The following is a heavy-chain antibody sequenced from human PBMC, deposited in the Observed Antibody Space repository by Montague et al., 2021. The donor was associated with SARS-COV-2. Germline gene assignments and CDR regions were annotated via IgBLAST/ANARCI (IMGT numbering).Heavy chain of an antibody. D-gene: IGHD3-10*01. Sequence: SETLSLTCAVHGGSFSTYSWNWIRQPPGKGLEWIGEIHHGGSTNYNPSLKSRVTISADTSKNQFSLKLTSVVAADTAVYYCARLGDGVVPSPILGVGPYYSYYYMGVWGKGTTVTVSS. CDR2: IHHGGST. CDR3: ARLGDGVVPSPILGVGPYYSYYYMGV. V-gene: IGHV4-34*01. J-gene: IGHJ6*03. CDR1: GGSFSTYS.